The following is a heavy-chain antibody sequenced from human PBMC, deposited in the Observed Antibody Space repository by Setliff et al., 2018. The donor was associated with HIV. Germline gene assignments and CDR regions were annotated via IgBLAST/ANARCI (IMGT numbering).Heavy chain of an antibody. V-gene: IGHV1-2*06. J-gene: IGHJ4*02. CDR3: ARDLVGHGSGSYHDIPFDH. Sequence: ASVKVSCKASGYSFTDYYIHWVRQAPGQGLEWMGRINPKNGETKYAQKFQGRLTVTTDTSTSMAYMELRSLRSDDTAIYYCARDLVGHGSGSYHDIPFDHWGQGTLVTVSS. CDR1: GYSFTDYY. CDR2: INPKNGET. D-gene: IGHD3-10*01.